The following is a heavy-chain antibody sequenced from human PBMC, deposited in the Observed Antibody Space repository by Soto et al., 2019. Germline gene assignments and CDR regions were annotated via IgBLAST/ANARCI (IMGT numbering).Heavy chain of an antibody. CDR1: GFTFSSYA. CDR2: ISYDGSNK. D-gene: IGHD2-21*02. J-gene: IGHJ6*02. V-gene: IGHV3-30-3*01. Sequence: QVQLVESGGGVVQPGRSLRLSCAASGFTFSSYAMHWVRQAPGKGLAWVAVISYDGSNKYYADSVKGRFTISRDNSKNTLYLQMNSLRAEDTAVYYCARGPTAPYYYYGMDVWGQGTTVTVSS. CDR3: ARGPTAPYYYYGMDV.